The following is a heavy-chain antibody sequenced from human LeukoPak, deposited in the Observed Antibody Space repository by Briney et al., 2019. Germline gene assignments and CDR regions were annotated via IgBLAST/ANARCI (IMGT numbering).Heavy chain of an antibody. V-gene: IGHV3-53*01. CDR3: ARVGPWFFDL. CDR1: GSTISSYS. J-gene: IGHJ2*01. CDR2: IYSGGNT. Sequence: GGTLRLSCAASGSTISSYSRSWILQAPGKGLEWVSVIYSGGNTYYADSVKGRFTISRDNSKNTLYLQMNSLRAEDTAVYYCARVGPWFFDLWGRGTLVTVSS.